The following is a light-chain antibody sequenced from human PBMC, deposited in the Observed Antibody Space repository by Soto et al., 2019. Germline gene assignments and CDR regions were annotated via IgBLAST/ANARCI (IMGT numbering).Light chain of an antibody. CDR2: DVT. Sequence: QSALTQPHSVSGSPGQSVTISCTGTSSDVGGYNYVSWYQQHPGKVPKLIIYDVTERPSGVPDRFSGSKSGNTASLTISGLHSEYEADYYCCSYANTYSYVFGIGTKLTVL. CDR3: CSYANTYSYV. CDR1: SSDVGGYNY. J-gene: IGLJ1*01. V-gene: IGLV2-11*01.